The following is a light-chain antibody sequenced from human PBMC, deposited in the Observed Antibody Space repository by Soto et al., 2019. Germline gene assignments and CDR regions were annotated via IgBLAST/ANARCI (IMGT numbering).Light chain of an antibody. J-gene: IGLJ1*01. CDR1: SGHSSYI. CDR2: LEGSGSY. V-gene: IGLV4-60*03. CDR3: ETWDSNTHV. Sequence: QSVLTQSSSASASLGSSVKLTRTLSSGHSSYIIAWHQQQPGKAPRYLMKLEGSGSYNKGSGVPDRFSGSSSGADRYLTISNLQSEDEADYYCETWDSNTHVFGTGTKLTVL.